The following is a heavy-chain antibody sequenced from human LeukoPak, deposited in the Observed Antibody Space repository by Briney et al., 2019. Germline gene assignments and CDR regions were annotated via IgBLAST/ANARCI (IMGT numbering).Heavy chain of an antibody. Sequence: GGSLRLSCAASGFTFSSYAMSWVRQAPGKGLEWVSAISGSGGSTYYADSVKGRFTISRDNSKNTLYLQMNSLRAEDTAAYYCAKGSYYDSSGSFYFDYWGQGTLVTVSS. CDR3: AKGSYYDSSGSFYFDY. J-gene: IGHJ4*02. D-gene: IGHD3-22*01. CDR1: GFTFSSYA. CDR2: ISGSGGST. V-gene: IGHV3-23*01.